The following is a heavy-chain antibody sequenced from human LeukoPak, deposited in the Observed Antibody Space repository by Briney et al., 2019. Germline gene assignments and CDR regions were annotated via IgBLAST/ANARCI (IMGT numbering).Heavy chain of an antibody. CDR1: GFTFSSYS. CDR3: ARVRGYYSAYYFDY. Sequence: GGSLRLSCAASGFTFSSYSMNWVRQAPGKGLEWVSSISSSSSYIYYADSVKGRFTISRDNAKNTLYLQMNSLTAEDTAVYYCARVRGYYSAYYFDYWGQGTLVTVSS. D-gene: IGHD5-18*01. V-gene: IGHV3-21*01. J-gene: IGHJ4*02. CDR2: ISSSSSYI.